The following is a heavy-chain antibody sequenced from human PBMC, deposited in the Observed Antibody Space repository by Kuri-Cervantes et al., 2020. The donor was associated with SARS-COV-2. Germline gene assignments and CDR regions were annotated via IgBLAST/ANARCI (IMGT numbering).Heavy chain of an antibody. CDR1: GYTFTGYY. J-gene: IGHJ5*02. Sequence: ASVKVSCKASGYTFTGYYMHWVRQAPGQGLEWMGWISAYNGNTNYAQKLQGRVTMTTDTSTSTAYMELRSLRSDDTAVYYCARDAGQWLGDNWFDPWGQGTLVTVSS. CDR2: ISAYNGNT. D-gene: IGHD6-19*01. V-gene: IGHV1-18*04. CDR3: ARDAGQWLGDNWFDP.